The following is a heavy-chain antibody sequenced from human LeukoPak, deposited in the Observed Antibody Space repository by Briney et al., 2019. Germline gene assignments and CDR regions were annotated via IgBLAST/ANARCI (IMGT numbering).Heavy chain of an antibody. CDR1: GGSFSGYY. Sequence: KTSETLSLTCAVYGGSFSGYYWSWIRQPPGKGLEWIGEINQSGSTKYNPSLKSRVTISEDTSKNQFSLKLSSVTAADTAVYYCACGLLFSEWHLWGQGTLVTVSS. J-gene: IGHJ4*02. CDR2: INQSGST. D-gene: IGHD3-3*01. V-gene: IGHV4-34*01. CDR3: ACGLLFSEWHL.